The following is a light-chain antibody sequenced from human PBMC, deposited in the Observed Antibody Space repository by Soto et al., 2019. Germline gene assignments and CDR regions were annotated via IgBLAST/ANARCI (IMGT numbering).Light chain of an antibody. CDR3: QQHAHWPLT. CDR1: QSVGNN. V-gene: IGKV3-11*01. CDR2: EAS. Sequence: EIVMTQSPATLSVSPGERATLSCRASQSVGNNLAWYQQKPGQAPGLLIYEASTRATGIPARFSGSGSGTDFTLTISSLEPEDFAVYYCQQHAHWPLTFGGGTKVDIK. J-gene: IGKJ4*01.